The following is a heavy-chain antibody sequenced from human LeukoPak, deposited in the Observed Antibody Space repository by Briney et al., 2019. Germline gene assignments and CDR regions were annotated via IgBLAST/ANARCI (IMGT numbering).Heavy chain of an antibody. D-gene: IGHD3-22*01. V-gene: IGHV3-48*01. CDR1: GFTFSSYS. CDR2: ISSSSSTI. CDR3: ARDELYYYDSSGYFSFDY. J-gene: IGHJ4*02. Sequence: PGGSLRLSCAASGFTFSSYSMNWVRQAPGKGLEWVSYISSSSSTIYYADSVKGRFTISRDNAKNLLYLQMNGLRAEDTAVYYCARDELYYYDSSGYFSFDYWGQGTLVTVSS.